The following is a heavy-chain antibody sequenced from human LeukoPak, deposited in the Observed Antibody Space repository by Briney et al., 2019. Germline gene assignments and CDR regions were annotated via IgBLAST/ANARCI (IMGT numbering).Heavy chain of an antibody. D-gene: IGHD6-19*01. Sequence: SVKVSCKASGGTFSSYAISWVRQAPGQGLEWMGRIIPIFGTANYAQKFQGRVAITTDESTSTAYMELSSLRSEDTALHYCASGGASGSGWYYFDYWGQGTLVTVSS. CDR3: ASGGASGSGWYYFDY. V-gene: IGHV1-69*05. CDR2: IIPIFGTA. CDR1: GGTFSSYA. J-gene: IGHJ4*02.